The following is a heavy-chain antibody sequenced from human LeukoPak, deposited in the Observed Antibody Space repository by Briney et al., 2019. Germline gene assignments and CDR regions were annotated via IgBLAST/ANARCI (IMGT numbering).Heavy chain of an antibody. J-gene: IGHJ4*02. Sequence: PGGSLRLSCAASGFTLSSFWMSWVRQAPGKGLEWVANIKRDGNEKYYADSVKGRFTISRDNAKNSLYLQMNSLRAEDTAVYYCANIKVRANNYDTDGFEYWGQGTLVTVSS. D-gene: IGHD3-10*01. CDR1: GFTLSSFW. V-gene: IGHV3-7*05. CDR2: IKRDGNEK. CDR3: ANIKVRANNYDTDGFEY.